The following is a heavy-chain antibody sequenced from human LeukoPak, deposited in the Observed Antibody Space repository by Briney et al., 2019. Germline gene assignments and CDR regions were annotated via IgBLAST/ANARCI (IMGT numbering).Heavy chain of an antibody. Sequence: GGSLRLSCAASGFTFSSYAMNWVRQAPGKGLEWVSGISGSGGSTYYADSVQGRVTISRDNSKNTLYLQMNSLRAEDTAVYYCARDDRYAFDIWGQGTMVTVSS. J-gene: IGHJ3*02. CDR1: GFTFSSYA. V-gene: IGHV3-23*01. CDR3: ARDDRYAFDI. CDR2: ISGSGGST.